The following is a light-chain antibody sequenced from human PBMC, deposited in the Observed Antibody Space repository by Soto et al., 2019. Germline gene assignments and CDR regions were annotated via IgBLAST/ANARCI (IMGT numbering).Light chain of an antibody. V-gene: IGKV3-15*01. J-gene: IGKJ1*01. CDR2: GAS. CDR3: QQYNNWPRT. CDR1: QSVISS. Sequence: VSLSPGERATLSCRASQSVISSYVAWYQQKPGQAPRLLIYGASSRATGIPARFSGSGSGTEFTLTISSLQSEDFAVYYCQQYNNWPRTFGQGTKVDIK.